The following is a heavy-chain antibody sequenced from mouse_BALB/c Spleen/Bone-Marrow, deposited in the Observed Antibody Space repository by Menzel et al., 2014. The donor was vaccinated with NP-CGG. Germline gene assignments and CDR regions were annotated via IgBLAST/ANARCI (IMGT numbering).Heavy chain of an antibody. CDR1: GFSLTGYG. CDR3: AREGPYGNYAMDY. D-gene: IGHD2-10*02. CDR2: IWGDGST. J-gene: IGHJ4*01. V-gene: IGHV2-6-7*01. Sequence: QVQLKESGPGLVAPSQSLSITCTVSGFSLTGYGVNWVRQPPGKGLEWLGMIWGDGSTDYNPALKSRLSISKDNSKSQVFLKMNSLQADDTARYYCAREGPYGNYAMDYWGQGTSVTVSS.